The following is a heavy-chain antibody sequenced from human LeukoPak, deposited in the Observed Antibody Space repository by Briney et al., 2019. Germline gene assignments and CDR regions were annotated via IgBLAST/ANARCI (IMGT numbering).Heavy chain of an antibody. CDR2: ISGSGGST. J-gene: IGHJ2*01. CDR3: AKDGYYYDSSGYYMMYFDL. Sequence: GGSLRLSCVVSGITLSNYGMSWVRQAPGKGLEWVSAISGSGGSTYYADSVKGRFTISRDNSKNTLYLQMNSLRAEDTAVYYCAKDGYYYDSSGYYMMYFDLWGRGTLVTVSS. V-gene: IGHV3-23*01. D-gene: IGHD3-22*01. CDR1: GITLSNYG.